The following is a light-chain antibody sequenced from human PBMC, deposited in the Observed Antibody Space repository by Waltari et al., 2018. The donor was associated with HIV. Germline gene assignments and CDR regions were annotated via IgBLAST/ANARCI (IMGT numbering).Light chain of an antibody. CDR3: MQALQAHS. CDR2: KTS. Sequence: DIVMTQSPLSLPVTTGESASISCRSSQTLLYSDGYKYLDWYQQKPGQSPRLLIYKTSNRASGVSDRFSGSASGTDFTLRISRVEAEDVGVYYCMQALQAHSFGQGTKLEIK. V-gene: IGKV2-28*01. CDR1: QTLLYSDGYKY. J-gene: IGKJ2*01.